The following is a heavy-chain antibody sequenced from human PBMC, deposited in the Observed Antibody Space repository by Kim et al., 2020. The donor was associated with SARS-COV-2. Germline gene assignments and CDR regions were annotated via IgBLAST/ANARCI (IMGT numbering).Heavy chain of an antibody. Sequence: YRPSLQGHVTISADQATSTAYVQWSSLKASDTAMFYCARHYYGSGSYYDYWGQGTLVTVSS. V-gene: IGHV5-10-1*01. D-gene: IGHD3-10*01. J-gene: IGHJ4*02. CDR3: ARHYYGSGSYYDY.